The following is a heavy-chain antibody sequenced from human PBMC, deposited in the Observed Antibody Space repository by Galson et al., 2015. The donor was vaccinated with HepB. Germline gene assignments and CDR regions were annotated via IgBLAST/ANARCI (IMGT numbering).Heavy chain of an antibody. CDR2: ITPSGDNT. CDR3: AKVFPEKTDGWYRQALYYFDS. J-gene: IGHJ4*02. Sequence: SLRLSCAASGFTFDDYAMAWVRQAPGKGLEWISAITPSGDNTYSADSMKGRFFISRDNSQNTLVLQMNSLRADDTAIYFCAKVFPEKTDGWYRQALYYFDSWGQGTRVTVSS. CDR1: GFTFDDYA. D-gene: IGHD6-19*01. V-gene: IGHV3-23*01.